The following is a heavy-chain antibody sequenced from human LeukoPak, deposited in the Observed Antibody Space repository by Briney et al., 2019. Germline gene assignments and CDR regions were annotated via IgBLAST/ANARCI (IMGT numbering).Heavy chain of an antibody. CDR2: ISYDGSNK. D-gene: IGHD6-13*01. CDR3: ARDPSAAAGWHYYYYYGMDV. J-gene: IGHJ6*02. V-gene: IGHV3-30-3*01. Sequence: PGGSLRLSCAASGFTFSSYAMHWVRQAPGKGLEWVAVISYDGSNKYYADSVKGRFTISRDNAKNSLYLQMNSLRAEDTAVYYCARDPSAAAGWHYYYYYGMDVWGQGTTVTVSS. CDR1: GFTFSSYA.